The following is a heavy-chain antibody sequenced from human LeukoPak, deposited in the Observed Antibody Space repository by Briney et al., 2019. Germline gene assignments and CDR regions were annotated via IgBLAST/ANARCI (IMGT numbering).Heavy chain of an antibody. V-gene: IGHV3-21*01. J-gene: IGHJ5*02. CDR2: ISTGSSYI. CDR3: ARDRIAYYDKGGFDP. D-gene: IGHD3-22*01. CDR1: GFTFSTYT. Sequence: VKPGGSLRLSCAASGFTFSTYTMNWVRQAPGKGLEWVSSISTGSSYIYYADSVRGRFTISRDNAKNSLYLQMNSLRAADTAAYYCARDRIAYYDKGGFDPWGQGTLVTVSS.